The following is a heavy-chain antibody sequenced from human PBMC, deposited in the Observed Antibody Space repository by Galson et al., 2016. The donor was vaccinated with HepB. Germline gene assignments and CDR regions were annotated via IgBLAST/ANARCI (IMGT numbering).Heavy chain of an antibody. Sequence: ETLSLTCTVFGASVSSTGYYWSWIRQPPGKGLEWIGYIFYFDNTNYNPSLKSRVTISVDTSKNQFSLKLNSVTAADTAVYYCASDSTYGNFWGQGTLATVSS. CDR1: GASVSSTGYY. V-gene: IGHV4-61*08. J-gene: IGHJ4*02. D-gene: IGHD3-10*01. CDR3: ASDSTYGNF. CDR2: IFYFDNT.